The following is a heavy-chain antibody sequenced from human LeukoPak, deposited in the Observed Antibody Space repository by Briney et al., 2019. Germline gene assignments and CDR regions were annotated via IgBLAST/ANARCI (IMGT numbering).Heavy chain of an antibody. D-gene: IGHD2-21*01. J-gene: IGHJ4*02. CDR3: ARRYDNTGYSDY. CDR2: FYPANSDT. CDR1: GYTFTSYW. Sequence: LGESLKISCKGSGYTFTSYWIAWVRQMPGKGLEWVGIFYPANSDTRYSPSFQGQVTMSADKSINTAYLQWSSLKASDTAMYYCARRYDNTGYSDYWGKGTLVTVSS. V-gene: IGHV5-51*01.